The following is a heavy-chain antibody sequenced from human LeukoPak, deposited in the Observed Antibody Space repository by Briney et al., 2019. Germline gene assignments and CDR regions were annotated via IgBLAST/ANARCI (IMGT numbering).Heavy chain of an antibody. Sequence: GGSLRLSCAASGFTFSSYWMHWVRQAPGKGLVWVSRINSDGSSTSYADSVKGRFTISRDNAKNTLYLQMNSLRAEDTAVYYCAGQRAGTVIDYWGQGTLVTVSS. CDR3: AGQRAGTVIDY. J-gene: IGHJ4*02. CDR2: INSDGSST. CDR1: GFTFSSYW. D-gene: IGHD6-13*01. V-gene: IGHV3-74*01.